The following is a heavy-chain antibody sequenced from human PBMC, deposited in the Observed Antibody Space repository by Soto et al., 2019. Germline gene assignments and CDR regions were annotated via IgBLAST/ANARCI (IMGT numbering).Heavy chain of an antibody. V-gene: IGHV3-21*01. CDR1: GFTFSSYS. J-gene: IGHJ6*01. Sequence: LRLSCAASGFTFSSYSMNWVRQAPGKGLEWVSSISSSSSYIYYADSVKGRFTISRDDAKNSLYLQMNSLRAEDTAVYYCAREEYYGSGWYYYGMDVWGQGNTVTVSS. CDR3: AREEYYGSGWYYYGMDV. CDR2: ISSSSSYI. D-gene: IGHD3-10*01.